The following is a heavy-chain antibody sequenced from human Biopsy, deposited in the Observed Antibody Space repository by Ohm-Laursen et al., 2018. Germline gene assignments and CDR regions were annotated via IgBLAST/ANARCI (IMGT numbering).Heavy chain of an antibody. D-gene: IGHD6-19*01. Sequence: GASAKVSCKASGFSFTGYYKHWGRQAPGQGLEWMGWITPKSGGTNYAQKFQGNITMTKNTSMSTAYMEMSRLRSDDTAVYYCALQSVAQMKNFDYWGQGTLVTVSS. V-gene: IGHV1-2*02. CDR2: ITPKSGGT. CDR1: GFSFTGYY. CDR3: ALQSVAQMKNFDY. J-gene: IGHJ4*02.